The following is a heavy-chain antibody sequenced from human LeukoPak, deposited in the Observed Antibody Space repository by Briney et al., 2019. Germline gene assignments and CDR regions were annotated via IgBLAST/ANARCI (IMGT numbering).Heavy chain of an antibody. V-gene: IGHV1-46*01. J-gene: IGHJ4*02. Sequence: ASVKVSCKASGYTFTSYYMHWVRQAPGQGLEWMGIINPSGGSTSYAQKFQGRVTMTRDTSTSTVYMELSSLRSEDTAVYYCARDNSYDYVGGSYRYPDYWGQGTLVTVSS. CDR1: GYTFTSYY. D-gene: IGHD3-16*02. CDR2: INPSGGST. CDR3: ARDNSYDYVGGSYRYPDY.